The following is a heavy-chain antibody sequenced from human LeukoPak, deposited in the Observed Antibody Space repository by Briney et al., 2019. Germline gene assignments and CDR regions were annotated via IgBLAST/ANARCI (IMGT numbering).Heavy chain of an antibody. Sequence: PSETLSLTCTVSGGSISSYYWSWIRQPPGKGLEWIGYIYYSGSTNYNPSLKSRVTISVDTSKNQFSLKLSSVTAADTAVYYCARGAHGIVVVPAAIPGGHYYGMDVWGQGTTVTVSS. V-gene: IGHV4-59*01. J-gene: IGHJ6*02. D-gene: IGHD2-2*02. CDR1: GGSISSYY. CDR3: ARGAHGIVVVPAAIPGGHYYGMDV. CDR2: IYYSGST.